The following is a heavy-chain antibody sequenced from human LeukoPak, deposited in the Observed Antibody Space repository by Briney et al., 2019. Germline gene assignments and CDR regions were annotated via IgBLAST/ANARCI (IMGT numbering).Heavy chain of an antibody. Sequence: GGSLRLSCAASGFTFSSYWMSWVRQAPGKGLEWVANIKQDASEKYYVDSVTGRFTISRDNSKNTLYLQMNSLRDEDTAVYYCAKDSHWILFDDWGQGTLVTVSS. J-gene: IGHJ4*02. D-gene: IGHD2-2*03. CDR1: GFTFSSYW. CDR2: IKQDASEK. CDR3: AKDSHWILFDD. V-gene: IGHV3-7*03.